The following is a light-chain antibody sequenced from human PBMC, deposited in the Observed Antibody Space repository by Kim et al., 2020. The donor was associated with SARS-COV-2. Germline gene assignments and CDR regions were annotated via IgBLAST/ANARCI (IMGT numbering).Light chain of an antibody. CDR1: QSISSW. V-gene: IGKV1-5*03. CDR2: KAS. J-gene: IGKJ2*01. CDR3: QQYNTYLYT. Sequence: DIQMTQSPSTLSASVGDRVTITCRASQSISSWLAWYQQKPGKAPKLLISKASSLESGVPSRFSGSGSGTEFTLTISSLQPDDFATYYCQQYNTYLYTFGQGTKLEI.